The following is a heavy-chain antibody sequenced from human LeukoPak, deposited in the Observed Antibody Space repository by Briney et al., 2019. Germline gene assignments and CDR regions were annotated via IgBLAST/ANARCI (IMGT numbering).Heavy chain of an antibody. V-gene: IGHV1-8*01. CDR1: GYTLTSHD. Sequence: ASVKVSCKASGYTLTSHDINWVRQATGQGLEGMGWMNPNSGDKGYPQKFQGRVTMTRDTSINTAYMELSSLTSEDTAVYYCARAGGDYGDYYHYYYYMDVWGSGTTVTVSS. D-gene: IGHD4-17*01. CDR3: ARAGGDYGDYYHYYYYMDV. J-gene: IGHJ6*03. CDR2: MNPNSGDK.